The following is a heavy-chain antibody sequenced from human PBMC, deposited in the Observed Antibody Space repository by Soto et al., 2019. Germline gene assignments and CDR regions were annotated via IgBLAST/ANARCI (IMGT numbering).Heavy chain of an antibody. CDR1: GGSISSDSYF. CDR3: ARGGASSGWDFDY. Sequence: NPSETRSLTCTVSGGSISSDSYFWAWIRQPPGKGLEWIGEINHSGSTNYNPSLKSRVTISVDTSKNQFSLKLSSVTAADTAVYYCARGGASSGWDFDYWGQGTLVTVSS. J-gene: IGHJ4*02. CDR2: INHSGST. V-gene: IGHV4-39*07. D-gene: IGHD6-19*01.